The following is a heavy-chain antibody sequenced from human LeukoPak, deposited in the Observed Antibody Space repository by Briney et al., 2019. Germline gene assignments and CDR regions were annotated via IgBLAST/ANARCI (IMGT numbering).Heavy chain of an antibody. V-gene: IGHV4-39*01. CDR2: IYYSGST. Sequence: SETLSLTCSVSGGSISSSTYYWGWIRLPPGKGLEWIGTIYYSGSTYYSPSLNSRVTISIDTSKNQFSLKLHSVTAADTAVYYCARSQALAAGGNPDYWGQGTLVAVSS. CDR1: GGSISSSTYY. J-gene: IGHJ4*02. CDR3: ARSQALAAGGNPDY. D-gene: IGHD3-16*01.